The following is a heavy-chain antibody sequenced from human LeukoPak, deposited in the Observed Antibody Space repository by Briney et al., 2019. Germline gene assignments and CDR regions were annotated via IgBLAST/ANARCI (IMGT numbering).Heavy chain of an antibody. D-gene: IGHD5-24*01. CDR3: AREKRDGYNP. Sequence: SETLSLTCAVYGGSFSGYYWSWIRQPPGKGLEWIGEINHSGSTNYNPSLKSRVTISVDTSKNQFSLKLSSVTAADTAVYYCAREKRDGYNPWGQGTLVTVSS. CDR1: GGSFSGYY. J-gene: IGHJ5*02. V-gene: IGHV4-34*01. CDR2: INHSGST.